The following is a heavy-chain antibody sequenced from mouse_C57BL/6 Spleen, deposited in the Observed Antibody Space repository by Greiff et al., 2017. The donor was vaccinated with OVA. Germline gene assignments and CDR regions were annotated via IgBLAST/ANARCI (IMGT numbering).Heavy chain of an antibody. CDR1: GYTFTSYW. CDR3: ARSGFTPLYAMDY. V-gene: IGHV1-52*01. D-gene: IGHD1-1*01. CDR2: IDPSDSET. J-gene: IGHJ4*01. Sequence: QVQLQQPGAELVRPGSSVKLSCKASGYTFTSYWMHWVKQRPIQGLEWIGNIDPSDSETHYNQKFKDKATLTVDKSSSTAYMQLSSLTSEDSAVYYCARSGFTPLYAMDYWGQGTSVTVSS.